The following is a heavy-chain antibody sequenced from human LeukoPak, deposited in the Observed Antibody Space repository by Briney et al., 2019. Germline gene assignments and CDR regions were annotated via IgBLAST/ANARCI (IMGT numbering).Heavy chain of an antibody. CDR1: GLTFSKYA. CDR3: VRDRGTYRPIDY. D-gene: IGHD1-26*01. Sequence: KTGGSLRLSCGASGLTFSKYAMAWVRQAPGKGLEWVSSISYTGTYIYYADSVKGRFTISRDNAQNSLYLQMNSLRAEDTAIYYCVRDRGTYRPIDYWGQGTLVTVSS. CDR2: ISYTGTYI. V-gene: IGHV3-21*04. J-gene: IGHJ4*02.